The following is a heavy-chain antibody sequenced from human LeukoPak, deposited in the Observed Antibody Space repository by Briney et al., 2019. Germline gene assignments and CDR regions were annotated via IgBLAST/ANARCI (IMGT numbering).Heavy chain of an antibody. V-gene: IGHV4-61*02. D-gene: IGHD3-10*01. J-gene: IGHJ4*02. CDR3: ARALLWFGGEFDY. CDR1: GGSIRSCSYH. Sequence: SETLALTCTVSGGSIRSCSYHGSWIRQPAGKGLEWIGRFYWCGSLNYNAPLKSRVTMSVDTSKSQFSLKLSSVTAEDTAVYYCARALLWFGGEFDYWGQGTLVTVSS. CDR2: FYWCGSL.